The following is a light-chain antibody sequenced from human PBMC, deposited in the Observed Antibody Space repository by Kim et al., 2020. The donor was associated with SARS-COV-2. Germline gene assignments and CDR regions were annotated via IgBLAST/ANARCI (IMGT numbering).Light chain of an antibody. J-gene: IGKJ4*01. CDR2: GAS. V-gene: IGKV3D-15*01. Sequence: IVMTQFPATLSVSPGERATLSCRASQSVSSNLAWYQQKPGQAPRLFIYGASIRATGIPARFSGSGSGTEFTLTINSLQAEDFAVYSCQQYNEWPSFGGGTKVDIK. CDR1: QSVSSN. CDR3: QQYNEWPS.